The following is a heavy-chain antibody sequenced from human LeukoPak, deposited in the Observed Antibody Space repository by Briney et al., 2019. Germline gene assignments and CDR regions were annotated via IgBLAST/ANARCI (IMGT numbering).Heavy chain of an antibody. Sequence: ASVKVSCKASGYTFTSYGISWVRQAPGQGLEWMGWISAYNGNTNYAQKLQGRVTMTTDTSTSTVYMELRSLRSDDTAVYYCARGWDYDFWSGYYRPFDYWGQGTLVTVSS. J-gene: IGHJ4*02. V-gene: IGHV1-18*01. CDR1: GYTFTSYG. CDR3: ARGWDYDFWSGYYRPFDY. CDR2: ISAYNGNT. D-gene: IGHD3-3*01.